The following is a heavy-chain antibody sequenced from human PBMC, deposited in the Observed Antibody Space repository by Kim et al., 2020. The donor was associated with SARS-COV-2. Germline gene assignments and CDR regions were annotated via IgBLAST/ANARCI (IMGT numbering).Heavy chain of an antibody. V-gene: IGHV3-13*01. CDR2: IGTAGDT. CDR3: ARGYSSGWYWAFDI. Sequence: GGSLRLSCAASGFTFSSYDMHWVRQATGKGLEWVSAIGTAGDTYYPGSVKGRFTISRENAKNSLYLQMNSLRAGDTAVYYCARGYSSGWYWAFDIWGQGTIVTVSS. CDR1: GFTFSSYD. D-gene: IGHD6-13*01. J-gene: IGHJ3*02.